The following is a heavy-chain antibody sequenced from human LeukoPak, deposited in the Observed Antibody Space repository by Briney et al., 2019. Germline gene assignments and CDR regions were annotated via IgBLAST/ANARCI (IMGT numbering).Heavy chain of an antibody. Sequence: GGSLRLSCAASGFTFSSYWMHWVRQAPGKGLVWVSRINTDGSSTSYADSVKGRFTISRDNAKNTLYLQMNSLRAEDTAVYCCARHYGGNSPLDYWGQGTLVTVSS. V-gene: IGHV3-74*01. CDR1: GFTFSSYW. CDR3: ARHYGGNSPLDY. D-gene: IGHD4-23*01. CDR2: INTDGSST. J-gene: IGHJ4*02.